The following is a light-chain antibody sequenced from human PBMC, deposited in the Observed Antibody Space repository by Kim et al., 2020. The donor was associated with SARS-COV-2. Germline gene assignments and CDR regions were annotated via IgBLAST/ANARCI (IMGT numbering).Light chain of an antibody. J-gene: IGKJ3*01. Sequence: DIQMTQSPSSLSASVGDRVTITCRTSQNINSHLNWYHQKPGRDPKLLIYAASTLQGGVPSRFSGSGSETDFTLTISSLQPEDFATYFCQQTYISPFTFGPGTKVDIK. CDR1: QNINSH. V-gene: IGKV1-39*01. CDR2: AAS. CDR3: QQTYISPFT.